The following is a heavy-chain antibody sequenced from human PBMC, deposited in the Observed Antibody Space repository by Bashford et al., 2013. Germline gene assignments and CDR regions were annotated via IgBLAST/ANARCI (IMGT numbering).Heavy chain of an antibody. CDR2: ISGSGGST. D-gene: IGHD3-22*01. Sequence: VRQAPGKGLEWVSAISGSGGSTYYADSVKGRFTISRDNSKNTLYLQMNSLRAEDTAVYYCAKDPSSSGYYYGDYFDYWGQGTMVTVSS. J-gene: IGHJ4*03. CDR3: AKDPSSSGYYYGDYFDY. V-gene: IGHV3-23*01.